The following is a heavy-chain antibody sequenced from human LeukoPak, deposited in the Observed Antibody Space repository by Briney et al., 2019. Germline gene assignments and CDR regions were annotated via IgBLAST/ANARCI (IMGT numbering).Heavy chain of an antibody. D-gene: IGHD6-19*01. CDR1: GFTFSSYS. CDR3: ARDSIAVAASGGLDD. J-gene: IGHJ4*02. Sequence: GGSLRLSCAASGFTFSSYSMKWVRQAPGKGLEWVSSISSSSSYIYYADSVKGRFTISRDNSKNTLYLQMNSLRAEDTAVYYCARDSIAVAASGGLDDWGQGTLVTVSS. V-gene: IGHV3-21*01. CDR2: ISSSSSYI.